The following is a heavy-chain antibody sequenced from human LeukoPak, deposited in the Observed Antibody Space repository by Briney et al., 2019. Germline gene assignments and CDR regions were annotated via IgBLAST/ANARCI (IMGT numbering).Heavy chain of an antibody. CDR3: AKGDVDSPMNFYH. J-gene: IGHJ4*02. CDR2: INWDGGST. D-gene: IGHD5-12*01. Sequence: GGPLRLSCAASGFIFDDFTIHWVRQVPGKGLEWVSLINWDGGSTYYADSVKGRFTISRDNSKNSLYLQMDSLTTEDTAFYYCAKGDVDSPMNFYHWGQGTLVTVSS. V-gene: IGHV3-43*01. CDR1: GFIFDDFT.